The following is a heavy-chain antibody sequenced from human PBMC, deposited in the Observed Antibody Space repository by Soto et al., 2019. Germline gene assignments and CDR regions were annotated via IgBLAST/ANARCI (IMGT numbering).Heavy chain of an antibody. CDR1: GGSFSGYY. D-gene: IGHD3-9*01. CDR2: INHSGST. CDR3: ARDIHDILTGYYGYYYYYGMDV. V-gene: IGHV4-34*01. Sequence: SETLSLTCAVYGGSFSGYYWSWIRQPPGKGLEWIGEINHSGSTNYNPSLKSRVTISVDTSKNQFSLKLSSGTAADTAVYYCARDIHDILTGYYGYYYYYGMDVWGQGTTVTVSS. J-gene: IGHJ6*02.